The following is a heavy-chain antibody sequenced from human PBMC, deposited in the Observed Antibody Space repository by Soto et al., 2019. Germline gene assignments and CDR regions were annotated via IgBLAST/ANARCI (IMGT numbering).Heavy chain of an antibody. V-gene: IGHV1-69*08. D-gene: IGHD2-21*02. Sequence: QVQLVQSGAELMKPGSSVKVSCRASGDTFSSYTVNWVRQAPGRGLEWMGRSIPVLGTPDYAQKFKGRVTITADKSSNIVYMELSSLRSEDTAVYYCARRRYCGYDCYHKHYYGMDVWGQGTTVTVAS. J-gene: IGHJ6*02. CDR2: SIPVLGTP. CDR1: GDTFSSYT. CDR3: ARRRYCGYDCYHKHYYGMDV.